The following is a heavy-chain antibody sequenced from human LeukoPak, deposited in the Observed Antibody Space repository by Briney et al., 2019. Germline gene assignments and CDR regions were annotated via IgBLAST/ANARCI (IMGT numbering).Heavy chain of an antibody. V-gene: IGHV4-39*01. CDR2: IYYSGST. Sequence: SETLSLTRTVSADSISSSSYYWGWIRQPPGKGLEWIGSIYYSGSTYYNPSLKSRVTISVDTSKNQFSLKLTSVSAADTAVYYCVRRSMVTGVFDYWGQGTLVTVSS. J-gene: IGHJ4*02. D-gene: IGHD5-18*01. CDR3: VRRSMVTGVFDY. CDR1: ADSISSSSYY.